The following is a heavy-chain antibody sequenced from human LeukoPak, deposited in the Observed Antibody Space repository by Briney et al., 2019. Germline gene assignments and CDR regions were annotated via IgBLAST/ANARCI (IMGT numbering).Heavy chain of an antibody. Sequence: PGGSLRLSCAASGFTFSSYAMHWVRQAPGKGLEWVAVISYDGSNKYYADSVKGRFAISRDNSKNTLYLQMNSLRAEDTAVYYCARDRGSGGAKNPPDYWGQGTLVTVSS. J-gene: IGHJ4*02. CDR2: ISYDGSNK. V-gene: IGHV3-30*09. CDR1: GFTFSSYA. D-gene: IGHD1-26*01. CDR3: ARDRGSGGAKNPPDY.